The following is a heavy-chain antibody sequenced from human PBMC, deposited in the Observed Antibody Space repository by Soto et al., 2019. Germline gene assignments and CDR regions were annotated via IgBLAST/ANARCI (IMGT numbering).Heavy chain of an antibody. CDR3: ASVTFGGIVLAH. CDR2: IYFNGNT. CDR1: AASFSKYY. Sequence: SETLSLTCTVSAASFSKYYWTWIRQPPGKGLEWIGYIYFNGNTKYNPPLEGRLTISIDTSKKEFSLKLTSVTAADAAVYYCASVTFGGIVLAHWGQGTLVTVSS. D-gene: IGHD3-16*01. V-gene: IGHV4-59*01. J-gene: IGHJ4*02.